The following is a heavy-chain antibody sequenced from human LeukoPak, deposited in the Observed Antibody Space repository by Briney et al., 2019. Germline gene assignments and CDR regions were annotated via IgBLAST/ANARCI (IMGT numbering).Heavy chain of an antibody. CDR2: IYYSGST. CDR3: ARPDGYNYGDAFDI. V-gene: IGHV4-39*01. CDR1: GGSISSSSYY. J-gene: IGHJ3*02. D-gene: IGHD5-12*01. Sequence: PSETLSLTCTVSGGSISSSSYYWGWIRQPPGKGLEWIGSIYYSGSTYYNPSLKSRVTISVDTSKNQFSLKLSSVTAADTAVYYCARPDGYNYGDAFDIWGQGTMVTVS.